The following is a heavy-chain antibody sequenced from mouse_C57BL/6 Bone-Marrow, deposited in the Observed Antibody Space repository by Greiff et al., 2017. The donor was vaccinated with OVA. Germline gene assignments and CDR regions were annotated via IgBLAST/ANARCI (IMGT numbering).Heavy chain of an antibody. CDR3: ARSSCGVDY. CDR2: IYPGDGDT. D-gene: IGHD1-2*01. Sequence: VKLMESGPELVKPGASVKISCKASGYAFSSSWMNWVKQRPGKGLEWIGRIYPGDGDTNYNGKFKGKATLTADKSSSTAYMQLSSLTSEDSAVYFCARSSCGVDYWGQGTSVTVSS. V-gene: IGHV1-82*01. J-gene: IGHJ4*01. CDR1: GYAFSSSW.